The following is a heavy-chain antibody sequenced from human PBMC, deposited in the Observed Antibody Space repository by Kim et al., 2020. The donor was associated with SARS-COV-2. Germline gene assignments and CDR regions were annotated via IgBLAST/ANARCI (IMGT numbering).Heavy chain of an antibody. V-gene: IGHV3-11*01. CDR1: GFTFSDYY. CDR2: ISSSGSTI. Sequence: GGSLRLSCAASGFTFSDYYMSWIRQAPGKGLEWVSYISSSGSTIYYADSVKGRFTISRDNAKNSLYLQMNSLRAEDTAVYYCARVRLLWFGDLSGWFDPWGQGTLVTVSS. D-gene: IGHD3-10*01. CDR3: ARVRLLWFGDLSGWFDP. J-gene: IGHJ5*02.